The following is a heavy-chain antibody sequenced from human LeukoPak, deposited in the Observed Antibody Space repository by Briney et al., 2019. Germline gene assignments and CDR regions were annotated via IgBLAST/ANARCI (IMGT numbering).Heavy chain of an antibody. J-gene: IGHJ4*02. CDR3: ARDPSGYSYGFYFDY. V-gene: IGHV4-4*07. D-gene: IGHD5-18*01. CDR2: IYTSGST. Sequence: SETLSLTCTVSGGSISSYYWSWIRQPAGKGLEWIGRIYTSGSTNYNPSLKSRVTMSVDTSKNQFSLKLSSVTAADTAVYYCARDPSGYSYGFYFDYWGQGTLVTDSS. CDR1: GGSISSYY.